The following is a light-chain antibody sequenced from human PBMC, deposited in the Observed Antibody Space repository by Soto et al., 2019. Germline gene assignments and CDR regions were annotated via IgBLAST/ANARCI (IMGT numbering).Light chain of an antibody. J-gene: IGLJ1*01. CDR1: SSDVGGYKY. Sequence: QSALTQPASVSGSPGQSMTISCTGTSSDVGGYKYVSWYQQYPGKAPKLMIYEVSSRPSGVSNRFSGSKSGNTASLTISGLQAEDEADYYCSSFTSTSTLYVFGSGTKVTV. CDR3: SSFTSTSTLYV. V-gene: IGLV2-14*01. CDR2: EVS.